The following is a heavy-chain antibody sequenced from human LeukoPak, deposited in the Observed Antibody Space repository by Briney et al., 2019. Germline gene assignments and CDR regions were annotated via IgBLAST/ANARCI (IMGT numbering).Heavy chain of an antibody. CDR1: GGSVSSGAYY. V-gene: IGHV4-31*03. CDR2: IYYSGST. Sequence: SETLSLTCTVSGGSVSSGAYYWSWIRQHPGKGLEWIGYIYYSGSTYYNPSLKSRVTISVDTSKNQFSLKLSSVTAADTAVYYCARSIAALENDYWGQGTLVTVSS. D-gene: IGHD6-6*01. CDR3: ARSIAALENDY. J-gene: IGHJ4*02.